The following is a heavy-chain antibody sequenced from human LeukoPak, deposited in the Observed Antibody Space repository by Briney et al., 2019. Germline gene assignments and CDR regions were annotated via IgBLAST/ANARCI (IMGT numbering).Heavy chain of an antibody. J-gene: IGHJ4*02. CDR3: ARGVPYSSGHGDFDY. V-gene: IGHV4-34*01. D-gene: IGHD6-19*01. CDR1: GGSFSGYY. CDR2: INHSGST. Sequence: SETLSLTCAVYGGSFSGYYWSWIRQPPGKGLEWIGEINHSGSTNYNPSLKSRVTISVDTSTNQFSLKLSSVTAVDTAVYYCARGVPYSSGHGDFDYWGQGTLVTVSS.